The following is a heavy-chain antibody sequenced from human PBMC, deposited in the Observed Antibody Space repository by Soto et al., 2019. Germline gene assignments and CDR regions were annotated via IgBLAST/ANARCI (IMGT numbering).Heavy chain of an antibody. J-gene: IGHJ4*02. V-gene: IGHV3-23*01. D-gene: IGHD2-15*01. CDR1: GFTFNKYA. CDR3: AKGGFCSGGSCYPGFDY. Sequence: GSLRLSCVASGFTFNKYAMSWVRQAPGEGLEWVSVISGGGHTTYYADSARGRFTISRDNSKNTLYLRMNSLRAEDTAIYYCAKGGFCSGGSCYPGFDYWGQGTLVTVSS. CDR2: ISGGGHTT.